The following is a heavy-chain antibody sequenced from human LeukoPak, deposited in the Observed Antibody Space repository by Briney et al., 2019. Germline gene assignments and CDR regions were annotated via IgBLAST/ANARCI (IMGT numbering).Heavy chain of an antibody. D-gene: IGHD2-15*01. CDR2: VTGSGGAT. V-gene: IGHV3-23*01. J-gene: IGHJ4*02. Sequence: GGSLRLSCASSGFTFTSYAVSWVRQAPGKGLEWVSAVTGSGGATYYSDSAKGRFTISRDNSKNTLFLQMNSLRVEDTAVYYCARGSLARCSRGNCESFDFWGQGTLVTVSS. CDR1: GFTFTSYA. CDR3: ARGSLARCSRGNCESFDF.